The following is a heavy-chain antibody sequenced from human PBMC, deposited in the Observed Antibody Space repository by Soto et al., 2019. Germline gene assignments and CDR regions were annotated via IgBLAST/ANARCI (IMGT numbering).Heavy chain of an antibody. V-gene: IGHV4-4*02. CDR3: ARAAMGGSSWPFDY. CDR1: GGSISSSNW. CDR2: IYHSGST. D-gene: IGHD6-13*01. J-gene: IGHJ4*02. Sequence: QVQLQESGPGLVKPSGTLSLTCAVSGGSISSSNWWSWVRQPPGKGLEWIGEIYHSGSTNYNPSLKQRVTISVDKSKNQFSLKLSSVTAADTAVYYCARAAMGGSSWPFDYWGQGTLVTVSS.